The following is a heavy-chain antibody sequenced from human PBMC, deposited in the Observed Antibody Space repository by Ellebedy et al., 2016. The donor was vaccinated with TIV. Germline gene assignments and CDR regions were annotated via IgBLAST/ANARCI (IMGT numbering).Heavy chain of an antibody. J-gene: IGHJ4*02. D-gene: IGHD5-24*01. CDR3: ARATSGFDY. CDR1: GFTFSSHD. CDR2: ITSAGDT. V-gene: IGHV3-13*01. Sequence: GESLKISCAASGFTFSSHDMHWVRQPTGNGLEWVSGITSAGDTYYLSSVKGRFIISRDSAKNSLYLQMNSLRAEDTAVYYCARATSGFDYWGQGALATVSS.